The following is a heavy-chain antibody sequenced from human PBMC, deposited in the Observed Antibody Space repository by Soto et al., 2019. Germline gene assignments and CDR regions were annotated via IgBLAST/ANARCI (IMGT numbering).Heavy chain of an antibody. Sequence: QVQLQESGPRLVKSSQTLYLTCTVSGGSINSGDYYWSWIRQSPGKGLEWVGYMYYSGITDYNASLKSLITMSMDTSKNKFSLKLNSVTAADTAVYFCARWSGVGVAGMDVWGQGTTVTVSS. D-gene: IGHD3-10*01. V-gene: IGHV4-30-4*01. CDR1: GGSINSGDYY. J-gene: IGHJ6*02. CDR2: MYYSGIT. CDR3: ARWSGVGVAGMDV.